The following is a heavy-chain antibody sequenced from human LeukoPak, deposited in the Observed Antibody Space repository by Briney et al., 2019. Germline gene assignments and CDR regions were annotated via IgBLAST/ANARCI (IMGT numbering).Heavy chain of an antibody. CDR3: ARLYNDPGTLTYFDY. CDR2: IYYSGST. V-gene: IGHV4-39*01. Sequence: PSDTLSLTCTVSGGSISSSSYYWGWIRQPPGKGLEWNGSIYYSGSTYYNPSLKSRVTISVDTSKNLFSLKLSSVTAADTAVYYCARLYNDPGTLTYFDYWGQGTLVTVSS. CDR1: GGSISSSSYY. J-gene: IGHJ4*02. D-gene: IGHD1-14*01.